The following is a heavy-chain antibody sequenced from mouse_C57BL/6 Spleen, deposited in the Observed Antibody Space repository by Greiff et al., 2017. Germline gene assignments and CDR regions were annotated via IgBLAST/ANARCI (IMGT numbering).Heavy chain of an antibody. J-gene: IGHJ2*01. V-gene: IGHV1-9*01. D-gene: IGHD1-1*01. Sequence: VHLVESGAELMKPGASVKLSCKATGYTFTGYWIEWVKQRPGHGLEWIGEILPGSGSTNYNEKFKGKATLTADTSSNTAYMQLSSLTTEDSAIYYCAGFITTVVAPSGFDYWGQGTTLTVSS. CDR3: AGFITTVVAPSGFDY. CDR1: GYTFTGYW. CDR2: ILPGSGST.